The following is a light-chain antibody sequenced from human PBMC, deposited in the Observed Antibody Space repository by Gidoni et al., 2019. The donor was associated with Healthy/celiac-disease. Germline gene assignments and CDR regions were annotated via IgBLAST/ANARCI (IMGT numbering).Light chain of an antibody. V-gene: IGLV1-47*02. Sequence: QSVLTKPPSASGTPGQRVTISCSGSSSNIGSNYVYWYHHLPGTAPKLLIYSNYLRPSGVPDLFSGSKSGTSASLAISGLRSEDVADYYCAAWDDSLSGRHVVFGGGTKLTVL. CDR2: SNY. J-gene: IGLJ2*01. CDR3: AAWDDSLSGRHVV. CDR1: SSNIGSNY.